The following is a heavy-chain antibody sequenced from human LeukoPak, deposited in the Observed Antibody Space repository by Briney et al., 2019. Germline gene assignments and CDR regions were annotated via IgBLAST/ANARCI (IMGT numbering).Heavy chain of an antibody. CDR3: ARVRDLGTFDI. V-gene: IGHV3-48*03. CDR2: ISSSGSTM. Sequence: GGSLRLSCAASGFTFNSYEMNWVRQAPGKGLEWVSYISSSGSTMYYPDSVKGRFPISRDNAKNSLYLQMNSLRAEDTAVYYCARVRDLGTFDIWGQGTMVTVSS. D-gene: IGHD5-24*01. J-gene: IGHJ3*02. CDR1: GFTFNSYE.